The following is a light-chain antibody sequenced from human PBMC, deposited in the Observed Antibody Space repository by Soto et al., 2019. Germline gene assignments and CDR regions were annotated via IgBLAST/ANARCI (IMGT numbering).Light chain of an antibody. J-gene: IGKJ4*01. CDR3: QQYNSSPLT. CDR2: KAS. V-gene: IGKV1-5*03. Sequence: DIQMTQSPSTLSASVGDRVTITCRASQSISSWLAWYQQNPGKAPKLLIYKASSLESGVPSRFSGSGSGTEFTLTISSLQPDDFATYYCQQYNSSPLTFGGGTKVEIK. CDR1: QSISSW.